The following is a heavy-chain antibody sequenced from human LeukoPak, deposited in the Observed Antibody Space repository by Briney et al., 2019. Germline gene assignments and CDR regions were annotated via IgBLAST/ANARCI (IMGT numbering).Heavy chain of an antibody. V-gene: IGHV4-59*01. D-gene: IGHD4-17*01. J-gene: IGHJ4*02. CDR2: ISYSGST. Sequence: SETLSRTCTVSGGSISSYYWSWIRQPPGKGLEWIGYISYSGSTNYNPSLKSRVTISVDTSKNQFSLKLSSVTAADTAVYYCARVKEGEGTTAGIDYWGQGTLVTVSS. CDR3: ARVKEGEGTTAGIDY. CDR1: GGSISSYY.